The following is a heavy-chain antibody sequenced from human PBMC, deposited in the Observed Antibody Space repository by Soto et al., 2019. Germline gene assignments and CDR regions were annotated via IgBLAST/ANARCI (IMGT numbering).Heavy chain of an antibody. CDR3: ARVGAPGNLWDTYRSLGA. Sequence: ASVKVSCKASGYSFSSYGLTWVRQAPGQGLEWMGWISDDNGNIEYAQKFQGRVIMTTDTSSSTAYMEVRNLRSDDSAVYYCARVGAPGNLWDTYRSLGAWGQGTTVTVSS. CDR2: ISDDNGNI. V-gene: IGHV1-18*01. CDR1: GYSFSSYG. D-gene: IGHD3-16*02. J-gene: IGHJ6*02.